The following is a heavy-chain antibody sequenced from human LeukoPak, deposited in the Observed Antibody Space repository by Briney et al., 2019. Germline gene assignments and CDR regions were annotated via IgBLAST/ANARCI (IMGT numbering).Heavy chain of an antibody. V-gene: IGHV4-39*01. CDR2: IYYGGTT. Sequence: PSETLSLTCIVSGGSLNSPNYYWGWIRQPPGKGLEWIGTIYYGGTTYYNPSLKSRLTISVDTSKNQFSLKLTSVTAADTAVYYCARHDYYGSLNWFDPWGQGTLITVSS. D-gene: IGHD3-10*01. CDR1: GGSLNSPNYY. CDR3: ARHDYYGSLNWFDP. J-gene: IGHJ5*02.